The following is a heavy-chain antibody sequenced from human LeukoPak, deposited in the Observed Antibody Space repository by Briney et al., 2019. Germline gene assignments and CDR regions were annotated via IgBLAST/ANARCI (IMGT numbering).Heavy chain of an antibody. CDR3: ARDPYYYGSGFHPNSFDY. CDR1: GFTFSSYA. Sequence: GGSLRLSCAASGFTFSSYAMHWVRQAPGKGLEWVAVISYDGSNKYYADSVKGRFTISRDNSKNTLYLQMNSLRAEDTAVYYCARDPYYYGSGFHPNSFDYWGQGTLVTVSS. CDR2: ISYDGSNK. J-gene: IGHJ4*02. D-gene: IGHD3-10*01. V-gene: IGHV3-30*04.